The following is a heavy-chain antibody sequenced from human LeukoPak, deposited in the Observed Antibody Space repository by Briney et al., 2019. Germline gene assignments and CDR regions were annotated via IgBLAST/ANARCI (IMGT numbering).Heavy chain of an antibody. V-gene: IGHV1-2*02. CDR3: ARDGIAVAGTLGY. J-gene: IGHJ4*02. D-gene: IGHD6-13*01. Sequence: GASVKVSCKASGYTFTGYYMHWVRQAPGQGLEWMGWINPNSGGTNYAQKFQGRVTMTRDTSISTAYMELSRLRSDDTAVYYCARDGIAVAGTLGYWGQGTLVTVSS. CDR2: INPNSGGT. CDR1: GYTFTGYY.